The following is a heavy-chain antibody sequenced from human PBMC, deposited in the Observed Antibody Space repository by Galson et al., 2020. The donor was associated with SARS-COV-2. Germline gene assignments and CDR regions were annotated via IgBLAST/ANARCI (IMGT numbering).Heavy chain of an antibody. J-gene: IGHJ6*02. D-gene: IGHD2-2*01. CDR1: GGSISSGGYY. CDR2: IYYSGST. Sequence: SETLSLTCTVSGGSISSGGYYWSWIRQHPGKGLEWIGYIYYSGSTYYNPSLKSRVTISVDTSKNQFSLKLSSVTAADTAVYYCARDYFAMASFYGMDVWGQGTTVPVSS. V-gene: IGHV4-31*03. CDR3: ARDYFAMASFYGMDV.